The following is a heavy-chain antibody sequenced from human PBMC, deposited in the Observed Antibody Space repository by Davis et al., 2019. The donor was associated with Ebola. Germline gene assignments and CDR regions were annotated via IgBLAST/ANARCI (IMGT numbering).Heavy chain of an antibody. CDR1: GFTFSSHG. Sequence: GESLKISCAASGFTFSSHGMHWVRQVPGKGLEWVAVIWYDGRNKYYTDSVKGRFTISRDNSKNTLYLQMNSLRAEDTAVYYCARESDYFRYYFDYWGQGTLVTVSS. CDR2: IWYDGRNK. CDR3: ARESDYFRYYFDY. V-gene: IGHV3-33*01. D-gene: IGHD2/OR15-2a*01. J-gene: IGHJ4*02.